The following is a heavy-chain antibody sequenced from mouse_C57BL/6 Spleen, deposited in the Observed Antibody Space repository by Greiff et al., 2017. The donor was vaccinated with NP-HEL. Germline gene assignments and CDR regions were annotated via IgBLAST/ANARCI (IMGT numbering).Heavy chain of an antibody. Sequence: QVQLQQPGAELVKPGASVKLSCKASGYTFTSYWMHWVKQRPGQGLEWIGMIHPNSGSTNYNEKFKSKATLTVDKSSSTAYMQLSSLTSEDSAVYYCAKRDGRSYYAMDYWGQGTSVTVSS. V-gene: IGHV1-64*01. J-gene: IGHJ4*01. CDR2: IHPNSGST. D-gene: IGHD1-1*01. CDR3: AKRDGRSYYAMDY. CDR1: GYTFTSYW.